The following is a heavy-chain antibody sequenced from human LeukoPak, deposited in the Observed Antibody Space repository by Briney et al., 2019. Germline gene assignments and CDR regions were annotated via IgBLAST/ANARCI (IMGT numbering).Heavy chain of an antibody. CDR2: INHSGST. V-gene: IGHV4-34*01. J-gene: IGHJ4*02. CDR3: ARGRGGSYYLE. CDR1: GGSFSGYY. Sequence: KPSETLSLACAAYGGSFSGYYWSWIRQPPGKGLEWIGEINHSGSTNYNPPLKSRVTISVDTSKNQFSLKLSSVTAADTAVYYCARGRGGSYYLEWGQGTLVTVSS. D-gene: IGHD1-26*01.